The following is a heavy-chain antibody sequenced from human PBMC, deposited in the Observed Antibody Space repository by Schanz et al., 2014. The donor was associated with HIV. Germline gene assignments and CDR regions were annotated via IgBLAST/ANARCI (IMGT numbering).Heavy chain of an antibody. V-gene: IGHV3-9*01. CDR2: ISWNRGRL. CDR3: ARGRDGYNSVYFDY. Sequence: EVQLVESGGGLVQPGGSLRLSCAASGFSLEDYAMHWVRQAPGKGLEWVSGISWNRGRLGYGDAVKGRFTISRDNAKNSLFLQMNSLRAEDTAVYYCARGRDGYNSVYFDYWGQGTLVTVSS. CDR1: GFSLEDYA. J-gene: IGHJ4*02. D-gene: IGHD5-12*01.